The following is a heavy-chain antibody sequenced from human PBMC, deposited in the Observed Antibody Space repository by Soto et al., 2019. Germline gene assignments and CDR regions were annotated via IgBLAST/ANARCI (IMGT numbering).Heavy chain of an antibody. Sequence: QVQLVESGGGVVQPGRSLRLSCAASGFIFSSYGMHWVRQAPGKGLEWVTVISYDGNNKYYADSVKGRFTISRDNSKNTLYLQMNSLRAEDTAVYYCAKVIAAAGGMWYYYCGMDVWGQGTTVTVSS. CDR2: ISYDGNNK. CDR3: AKVIAAAGGMWYYYCGMDV. V-gene: IGHV3-30*18. J-gene: IGHJ6*02. D-gene: IGHD6-13*01. CDR1: GFIFSSYG.